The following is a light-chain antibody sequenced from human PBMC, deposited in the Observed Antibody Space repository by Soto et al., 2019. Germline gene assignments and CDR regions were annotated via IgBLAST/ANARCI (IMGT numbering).Light chain of an antibody. J-gene: IGLJ1*01. V-gene: IGLV2-14*01. CDR1: SGDIGSYNR. Sequence: QSALTQPASVSGSPGQSITISCTGTSGDIGSYNRVSWYQQHPGKAPKLIIYEVTDRPSGVSNRFSGSKSGSTASLTISGLQAEDEAEYYCSSYTNINTRACVFGTGTKLPVL. CDR3: SSYTNINTRACV. CDR2: EVT.